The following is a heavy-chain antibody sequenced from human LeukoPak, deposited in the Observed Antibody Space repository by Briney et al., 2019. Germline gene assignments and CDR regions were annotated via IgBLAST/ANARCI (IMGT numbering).Heavy chain of an antibody. J-gene: IGHJ4*02. V-gene: IGHV1-18*01. D-gene: IGHD2-2*01. CDR2: ISAYNGNT. Sequence: ASVKVSCKASGYTFTSYGISWVRQAPGQGLEWMGWISAYNGNTNYAQKLQGRVTMTTDTSTSTAYMELRSLRSDDTAVYYCARGHSNCSPTSCYFPSDFWGQGILVTVSS. CDR3: ARGHSNCSPTSCYFPSDF. CDR1: GYTFTSYG.